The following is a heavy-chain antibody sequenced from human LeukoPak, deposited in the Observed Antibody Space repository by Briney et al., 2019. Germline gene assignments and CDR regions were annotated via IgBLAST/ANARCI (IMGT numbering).Heavy chain of an antibody. J-gene: IGHJ4*02. D-gene: IGHD3-22*01. CDR2: ISPSGGST. Sequence: ASVKVSCKAFGYTFTSNYMHWVRQAPGQGPEWMGVISPSGGSTTYAQKFQGRVTLTRDMSTSTDYLELSSLRSEDTAVYYCAREHYYYDSSGCLDYWGQGTLVTVSS. CDR3: AREHYYYDSSGCLDY. V-gene: IGHV1-46*01. CDR1: GYTFTSNY.